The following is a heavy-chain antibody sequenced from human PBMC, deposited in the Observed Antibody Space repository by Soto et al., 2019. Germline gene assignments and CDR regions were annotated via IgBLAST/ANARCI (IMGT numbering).Heavy chain of an antibody. CDR2: IHNSGST. J-gene: IGHJ4*01. D-gene: IGHD3-10*01. CDR3: ARRWSGTNY. V-gene: IGHV4-59*01. CDR1: GGYITSYY. Sequence: QVQLQESGPGLVKPSETLSLTCTGSGGYITSYYCSWIRQPPGKGLEWIGYIHNSGSTSYNPSLPSRVTISADVSKNQFSLDLRSVTAADTAVYYCARRWSGTNYWGHGTLVTVSS.